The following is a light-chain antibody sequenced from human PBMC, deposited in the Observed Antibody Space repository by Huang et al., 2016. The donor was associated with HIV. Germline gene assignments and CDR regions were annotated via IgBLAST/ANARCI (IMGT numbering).Light chain of an antibody. V-gene: IGKV3-15*01. CDR2: GAS. J-gene: IGKJ3*01. CDR3: QQYDNWPPIT. CDR1: QSVSSN. Sequence: EIVMTQSPATLSVSPGERATLSCRASQSVSSNLAWYQQKPGQAPRLLIDGASTRATGIPARFSGSVSGTEFTLTISSLQSEDFAVYYCQQYDNWPPITFGPGTRVDIK.